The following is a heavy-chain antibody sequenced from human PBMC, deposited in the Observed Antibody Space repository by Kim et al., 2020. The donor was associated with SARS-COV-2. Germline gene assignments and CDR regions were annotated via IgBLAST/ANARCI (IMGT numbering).Heavy chain of an antibody. CDR2: ISWSSAVI. CDR1: GFTFDDYA. D-gene: IGHD6-19*01. CDR3: VKEIKSVAGRDGWFDP. V-gene: IGHV3-9*01. Sequence: GGSLRLSCVASGFTFDDYAMHWVRQAPGKGLEWVSCISWSSAVIHYADSVKGRFTISRDNTKNSLFLQMRNLTSEDTALYYCVKEIKSVAGRDGWFDPWGQGALVPVSS. J-gene: IGHJ5*02.